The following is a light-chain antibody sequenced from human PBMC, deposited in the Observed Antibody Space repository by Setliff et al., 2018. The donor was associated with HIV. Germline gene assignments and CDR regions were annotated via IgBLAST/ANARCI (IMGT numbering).Light chain of an antibody. CDR2: EVN. J-gene: IGLJ1*01. CDR1: SSDIGRYNY. CDR3: TSYTGSNSFALYV. V-gene: IGLV2-8*01. Sequence: QSVLTQPPSASGSPGQSVTISCTGTSSDIGRYNYISWYQQHPGKAPKLMIYEVNKRPSGVPDRFSGSESGNMASLTVSGLQAEDEADYYCTSYTGSNSFALYVFGSGTQLTVL.